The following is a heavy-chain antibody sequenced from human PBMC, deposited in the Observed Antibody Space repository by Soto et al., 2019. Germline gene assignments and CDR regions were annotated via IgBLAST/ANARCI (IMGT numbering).Heavy chain of an antibody. D-gene: IGHD3-22*01. V-gene: IGHV1-69*04. CDR2: IIPILGIA. J-gene: IGHJ4*02. CDR3: AGTQKYYYDSSGPKYYFDY. Sequence: SVKVSCKASGYTFTSYGISWVRQAPGQGLEWMGRIIPILGIANYAQKFQGRVTITADKSTSTAYMELSSLRSEDTAVYYCAGTQKYYYDSSGPKYYFDYWGQGTLVTVSS. CDR1: GYTFTSYG.